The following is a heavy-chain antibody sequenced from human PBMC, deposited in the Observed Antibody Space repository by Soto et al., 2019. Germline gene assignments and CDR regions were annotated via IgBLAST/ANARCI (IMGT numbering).Heavy chain of an antibody. D-gene: IGHD2-15*01. CDR2: IVVGSGNT. CDR3: AADVRSRVAATP. J-gene: IGHJ4*02. Sequence: GASVKVSCKASGFTFTSSAMQWVRQARGQRLEWIGWIVVGSGNTNYAQKFQERVTITRDMSTSTAYMELSSLRSEDTAVYYCAADVRSRVAATPWGQGTLVTVSS. V-gene: IGHV1-58*02. CDR1: GFTFTSSA.